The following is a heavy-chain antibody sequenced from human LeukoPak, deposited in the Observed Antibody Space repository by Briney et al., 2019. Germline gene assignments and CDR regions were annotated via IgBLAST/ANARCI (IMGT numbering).Heavy chain of an antibody. V-gene: IGHV3-21*01. CDR2: ISSSSSYI. CDR1: GFTFSRYS. J-gene: IGHJ3*02. Sequence: KPGGSLRLSSAAPGFTFSRYSMNCGREAPGKGVERVSSISSSSSYIYYADSVKGRFTISRDNAKNSLYLQMNSRRAEDTAVYYCARRDIVQMVYATDAFDIWGQGTRVTVSS. CDR3: ARRDIVQMVYATDAFDI. D-gene: IGHD2-8*01.